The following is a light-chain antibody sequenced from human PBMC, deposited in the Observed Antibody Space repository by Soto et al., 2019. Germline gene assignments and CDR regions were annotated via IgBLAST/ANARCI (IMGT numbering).Light chain of an antibody. CDR2: GAS. CDR1: QSFSSSY. J-gene: IGKJ3*01. V-gene: IGKV3-20*01. Sequence: EIVLTQSPGTLSLSPGERATLSCRASQSFSSSYLAWYQQKPGQAPRLLIYGASSRATGIPDRFSGSGSGTDFTLTISRLAPEDFAVYYCQQYGSSPFTFGPGPKVDIK. CDR3: QQYGSSPFT.